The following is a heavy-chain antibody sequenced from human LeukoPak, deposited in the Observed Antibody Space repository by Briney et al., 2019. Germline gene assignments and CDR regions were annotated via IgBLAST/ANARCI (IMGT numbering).Heavy chain of an antibody. Sequence: GASVKVSCKASGYTFTSYYMHWVRQAPGQGLEWMGIINPSGGSTSYAQKFQDRVTMTRDMSTSTVYIELSSLRSEDTAVYYCARDRGWELRWFELDYWGQGTLVTVSS. V-gene: IGHV1-46*01. CDR3: ARDRGWELRWFELDY. D-gene: IGHD1-26*01. CDR2: INPSGGST. J-gene: IGHJ4*02. CDR1: GYTFTSYY.